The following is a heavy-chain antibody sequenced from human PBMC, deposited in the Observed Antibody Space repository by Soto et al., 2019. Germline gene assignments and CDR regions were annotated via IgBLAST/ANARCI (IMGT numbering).Heavy chain of an antibody. V-gene: IGHV1-69*10. CDR3: ARATYYNSTGYYYDY. D-gene: IGHD3-22*01. CDR2: VIPMFSIS. CDR1: EVTFSNSA. Sequence: SVKVSGKASEVTFSNSAISWVRQAPGQGLEWMGGVIPMFSISNYAQKFQGRVTINADKSTSTAYMELSSLRSDDSALYYCARATYYNSTGYYYDYWGQGTLVTVSS. J-gene: IGHJ4*02.